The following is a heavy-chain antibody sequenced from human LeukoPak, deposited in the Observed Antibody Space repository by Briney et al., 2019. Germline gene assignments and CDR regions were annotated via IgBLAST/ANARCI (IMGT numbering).Heavy chain of an antibody. D-gene: IGHD3-16*02. CDR3: ARGRGDYIWGSYRYYVSYYFDY. CDR2: INHSGST. J-gene: IGHJ4*02. Sequence: PSETLSLTCAVYGGSFSGYYWSWLRQPPGKGLGWLGEINHSGSTNYNPSLKSRVTMSVDTSKNQFSLKLSSVTAADTAVYYCARGRGDYIWGSYRYYVSYYFDYWGQGTLVTVSS. CDR1: GGSFSGYY. V-gene: IGHV4-34*01.